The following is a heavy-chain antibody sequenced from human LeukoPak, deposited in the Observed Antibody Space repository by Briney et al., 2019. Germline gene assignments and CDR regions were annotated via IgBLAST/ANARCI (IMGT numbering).Heavy chain of an antibody. CDR1: GGSISSSSYY. CDR3: ARAADFEYGSESYFGY. D-gene: IGHD3-10*01. V-gene: IGHV4-39*07. Sequence: SETLSLTCTVSGGSISSSSYYWGWIRQPPGKGLEWIGEINHSGTTNYNPSLKSRVTISVDTSKNQFSLKLSSVTAADTAVYYCARAADFEYGSESYFGYWGQGTLVTVSS. CDR2: INHSGTT. J-gene: IGHJ4*02.